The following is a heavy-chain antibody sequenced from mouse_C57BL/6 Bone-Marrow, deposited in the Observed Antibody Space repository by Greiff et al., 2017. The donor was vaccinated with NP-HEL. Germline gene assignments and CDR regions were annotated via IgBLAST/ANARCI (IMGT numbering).Heavy chain of an antibody. CDR3: TPLLVDY. CDR1: GFNIKDDY. CDR2: IDPENGDT. Sequence: EVKLQESGAELVRPGASVKLSCTASGFNIKDDYMHWVKQRPEQGLEWIGWIDPENGDTEYASKFQGKATITADTSSNTAYLQLSSLTSEDTAVYYCTPLLVDYWGQGTSVTVSS. D-gene: IGHD2-1*01. J-gene: IGHJ4*01. V-gene: IGHV14-4*01.